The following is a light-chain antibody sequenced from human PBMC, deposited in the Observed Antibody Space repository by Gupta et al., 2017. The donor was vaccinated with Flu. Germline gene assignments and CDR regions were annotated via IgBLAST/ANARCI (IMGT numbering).Light chain of an antibody. J-gene: IGKJ4*01. CDR1: QTILYNSNDGNS. Sequence: DIVMTQSPDSLAVSLGERATINCKSSQTILYNSNDGNSLAWYRLTPGQPPQLLIFWASSRAYGVPDSFIGSGSGTDFTLTITSRQAEDVAIYYCQQEDNIPITFGGGTKVEIK. V-gene: IGKV4-1*01. CDR2: WAS. CDR3: QQEDNIPIT.